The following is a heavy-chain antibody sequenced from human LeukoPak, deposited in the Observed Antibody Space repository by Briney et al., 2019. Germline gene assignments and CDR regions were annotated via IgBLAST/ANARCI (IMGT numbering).Heavy chain of an antibody. Sequence: PGGSLRLSCAAPGFTFSRYGMHWVRQASGKGLEWVAVISYDGSNKYYADPVKGRFTISRDNSKNTLYLQMNSLRAEDTAVYYCAKSGGTSSSGLGYWGQGTLVTVSS. V-gene: IGHV3-30*18. CDR1: GFTFSRYG. CDR3: AKSGGTSSSGLGY. CDR2: ISYDGSNK. D-gene: IGHD6-19*01. J-gene: IGHJ4*02.